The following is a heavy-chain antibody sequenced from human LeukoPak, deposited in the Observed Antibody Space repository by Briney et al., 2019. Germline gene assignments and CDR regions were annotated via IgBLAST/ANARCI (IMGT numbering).Heavy chain of an antibody. V-gene: IGHV3-23*01. CDR2: ISGSGGST. CDR3: AKETGYSGYDYGDY. J-gene: IGHJ4*02. Sequence: PGGSLRLSCAASGFTFSSYAMSWVRQAPGKGLEGVSGISGSGGSTYYADSGKGRFTISRDNARNTLYLQMNSLRAEDTAVYYCAKETGYSGYDYGDYWGQGTLVTVSS. CDR1: GFTFSSYA. D-gene: IGHD5-12*01.